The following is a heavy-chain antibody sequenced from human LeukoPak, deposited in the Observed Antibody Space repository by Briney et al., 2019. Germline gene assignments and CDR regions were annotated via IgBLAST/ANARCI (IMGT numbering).Heavy chain of an antibody. J-gene: IGHJ4*02. CDR1: GFTFSGYA. Sequence: GGSMRLSCAASGFTFSGYAMSWVRQAPGKGLEWVSTIFGSGSNTYYADSVKGRFIISRDNSKNTLYLQMDSLRAEDTAVYYCVRGGSNYGIIIHSRYFAYWGQGTLVTVSS. CDR2: IFGSGSNT. V-gene: IGHV3-23*05. D-gene: IGHD3-16*01. CDR3: VRGGSNYGIIIHSRYFAY.